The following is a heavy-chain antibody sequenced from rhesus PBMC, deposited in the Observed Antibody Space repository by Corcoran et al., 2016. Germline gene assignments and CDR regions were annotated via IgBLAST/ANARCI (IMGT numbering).Heavy chain of an antibody. Sequence: EVQLVETGGGLVQPGGSLRLSCAASGFTFLRSGLVWVRQAPGKGLEGVSGISYTGGYTFYADSVKGRFTISRDNSKNTVSLQMNSLRAEDTAVYYCAKNTVTSYWYFDLWGPGTPITFSS. CDR1: GFTFLRSG. D-gene: IGHD4-23*01. CDR2: ISYTGGYT. CDR3: AKNTVTSYWYFDL. J-gene: IGHJ2*01. V-gene: IGHV3S5*01.